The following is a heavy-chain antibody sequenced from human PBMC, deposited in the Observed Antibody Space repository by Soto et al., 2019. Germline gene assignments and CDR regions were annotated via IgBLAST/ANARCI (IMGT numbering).Heavy chain of an antibody. CDR2: IYYSGST. CDR3: AILGYYYDSSGYYQETEYFQH. D-gene: IGHD3-22*01. J-gene: IGHJ1*01. CDR1: GGSVSSGSYY. V-gene: IGHV4-61*01. Sequence: QVQLQESGPGLVKPSETLSLTCTVSGGSVSSGSYYWSWIRQPPGKGLEWIGYIYYSGSTNYNPALQSRVNISVDTCKHQFSLRLSSVTAADTAVYYCAILGYYYDSSGYYQETEYFQHWVQGTLVTVSS.